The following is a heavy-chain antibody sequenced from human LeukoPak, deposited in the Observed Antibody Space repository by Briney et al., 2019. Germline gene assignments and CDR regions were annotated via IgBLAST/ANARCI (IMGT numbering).Heavy chain of an antibody. CDR3: ARCDILLWFGELLGGWFDP. Sequence: SETLSLTCAVYGGSFSGYYWSWIRQPPGKGLEWIGEINHSGSTNYNPSLKSRVTISVDTSKNQFSLKLSSVTAADTAVYYCARCDILLWFGELLGGWFDPWGQGTLVTVSS. V-gene: IGHV4-34*01. CDR1: GGSFSGYY. D-gene: IGHD3-10*01. CDR2: INHSGST. J-gene: IGHJ5*02.